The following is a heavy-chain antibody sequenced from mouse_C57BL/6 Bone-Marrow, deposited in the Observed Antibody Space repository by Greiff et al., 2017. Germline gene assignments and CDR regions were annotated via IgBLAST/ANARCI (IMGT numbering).Heavy chain of an antibody. D-gene: IGHD1-1*01. Sequence: QVQLKQSGAELARPGASVKLSCKASGYTFTSYGISWVKQRPGQGLEWIGEIYPRSGNTYYNEKFKGKATLTADKASSTAYMEFRSLTSEDSAVYFCARVRTVVSDYWGQGTTLTVSS. CDR2: IYPRSGNT. CDR3: ARVRTVVSDY. J-gene: IGHJ2*01. CDR1: GYTFTSYG. V-gene: IGHV1-81*01.